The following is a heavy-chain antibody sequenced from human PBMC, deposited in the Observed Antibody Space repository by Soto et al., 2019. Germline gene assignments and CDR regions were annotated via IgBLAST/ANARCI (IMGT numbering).Heavy chain of an antibody. J-gene: IGHJ4*02. D-gene: IGHD5-12*01. CDR1: GASISSGDYY. Sequence: QVQLQESGPGLVKPSQTLSLSCTVSGASISSGDYYWNWIRQPPGKGLEWIGYIYYTGNTVFNPSPKSRVSISVDTSKNQSSLKLNPVTAADTAVYYCSSLPDGYTSGLDYWGQGTLVTVSS. CDR3: SSLPDGYTSGLDY. CDR2: IYYTGNT. V-gene: IGHV4-30-4*01.